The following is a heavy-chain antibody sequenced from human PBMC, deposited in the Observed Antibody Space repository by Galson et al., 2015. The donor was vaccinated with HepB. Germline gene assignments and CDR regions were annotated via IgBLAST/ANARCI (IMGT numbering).Heavy chain of an antibody. D-gene: IGHD6-19*01. J-gene: IGHJ4*02. Sequence: SLRLSCAASAFTFSDYWMTWVRQAPGKGLEWVSTISASGGSTYYADSVKGRFTISRDNSKNTLYLQMNSLRAEDTAVYYCAATGYSSGWAGDYWGQGTLVTVSS. V-gene: IGHV3-23*01. CDR1: AFTFSDYW. CDR2: ISASGGST. CDR3: AATGYSSGWAGDY.